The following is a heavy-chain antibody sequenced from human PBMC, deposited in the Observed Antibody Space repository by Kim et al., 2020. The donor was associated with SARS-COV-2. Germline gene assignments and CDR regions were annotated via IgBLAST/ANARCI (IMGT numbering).Heavy chain of an antibody. V-gene: IGHV5-10-1*01. CDR2: IDPSDSYT. Sequence: GESLKISCKGSGYSFTSYWISWVRQMPGKGLEWMGRIDPSDSYTNYSPSFQGHVTISADKSISTAYLQWSSLKASDTAMYYCARHPIGEDPGEVKNWFDPWGQGTLVTVSS. D-gene: IGHD3-16*01. CDR1: GYSFTSYW. J-gene: IGHJ5*02. CDR3: ARHPIGEDPGEVKNWFDP.